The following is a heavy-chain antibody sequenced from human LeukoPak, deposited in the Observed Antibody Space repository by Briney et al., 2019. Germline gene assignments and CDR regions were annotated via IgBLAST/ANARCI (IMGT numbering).Heavy chain of an antibody. CDR1: GFSLSSYS. CDR3: ARCSGVFGRSGY. D-gene: IGHD3-16*01. J-gene: IGHJ4*02. Sequence: GGPLRLSCFASGFSLSSYSVNWLREPPGKGLEGVATLSSGTGRYTSSAASVRGRFTISRGNAKNSLYLQMHSLRGEDTAVSYRARCSGVFGRSGYWGQGTLVTAPS. CDR2: LSSGTGRYT. V-gene: IGHV3-21*01.